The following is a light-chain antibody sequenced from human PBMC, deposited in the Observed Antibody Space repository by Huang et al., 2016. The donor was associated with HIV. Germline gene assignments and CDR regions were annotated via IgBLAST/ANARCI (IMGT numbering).Light chain of an antibody. J-gene: IGKJ3*01. CDR2: NTY. CDR3: QQSYNTLFT. V-gene: IGKV1-39*01. CDR1: QTISSY. Sequence: DIQMTQSPSSLSASVGDRVTITCRASQTISSYLNWYQQKVGKAPNLLSYNTYSLQSGVPTRFSVSGSGIDFTLTISSLQPEDFASYYCQQSYNTLFTFGPGTTVDVK.